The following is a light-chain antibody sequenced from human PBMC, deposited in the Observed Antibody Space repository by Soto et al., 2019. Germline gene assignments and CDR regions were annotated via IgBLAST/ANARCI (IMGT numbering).Light chain of an antibody. CDR1: QSVGSN. CDR3: QQYNNWPPLS. V-gene: IGKV3-15*01. CDR2: GAS. Sequence: EIVMTQSPATLSVSPGERATLSCRASQSVGSNLAWYQQNPGQAPRLLIYGASTRATGIPARFRGSGSGTEFTLTIRSLQSEDFAVYYCQQYNNWPPLSFGGGTTGDIK. J-gene: IGKJ4*01.